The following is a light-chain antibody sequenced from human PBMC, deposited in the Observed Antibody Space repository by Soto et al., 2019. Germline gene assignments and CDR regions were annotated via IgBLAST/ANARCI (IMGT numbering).Light chain of an antibody. CDR3: QQYADSPLT. CDR1: EPIRNTF. Sequence: EIVLTQSPDILSLSPGERATLSCRTSEPIRNTFVAWYQQKPGQAPRLLIYGASSRAIGIPGRFSGSGSGTDFTLTIDGLEPEEFALYYGQQYADSPLTFGGGTKVDIK. V-gene: IGKV3-20*01. CDR2: GAS. J-gene: IGKJ4*01.